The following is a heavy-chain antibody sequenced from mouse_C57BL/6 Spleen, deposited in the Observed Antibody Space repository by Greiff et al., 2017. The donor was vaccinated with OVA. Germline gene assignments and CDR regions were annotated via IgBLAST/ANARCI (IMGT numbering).Heavy chain of an antibody. CDR1: GFTFSNYW. CDR2: IRLKSDNYAT. Sequence: EVKVEESGGGLVQPGGSMKLSCVASGFTFSNYWMNWVRQSPEKGLEWVAQIRLKSDNYATHYAESVKGRFTISRDDSKSSVYLQMNNLRAEDTGIYYYTAASNYVSPDYWGQGTTLTVSS. CDR3: TAASNYVSPDY. D-gene: IGHD2-5*01. V-gene: IGHV6-3*01. J-gene: IGHJ2*01.